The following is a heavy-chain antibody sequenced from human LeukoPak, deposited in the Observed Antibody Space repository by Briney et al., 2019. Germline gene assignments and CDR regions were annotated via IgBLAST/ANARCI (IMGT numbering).Heavy chain of an antibody. CDR3: AREQGAVAGDY. CDR1: GFTFSSYW. V-gene: IGHV3-7*01. D-gene: IGHD6-19*01. CDR2: IKQDGSEK. J-gene: IGHJ4*02. Sequence: GGSLRLSCAASGFTFSSYWMSWVRQAPGKGLEWVANIKQDGSEKYYVDSVKGRFTISRDNAKNSLYLQMNSLRADYTAVYYCAREQGAVAGDYWGQGTLVTVSS.